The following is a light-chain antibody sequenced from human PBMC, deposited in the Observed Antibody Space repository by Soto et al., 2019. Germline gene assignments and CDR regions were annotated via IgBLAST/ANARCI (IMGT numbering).Light chain of an antibody. Sequence: EIVLTQSPGTLSLFPGERATLSCRASQSVSSSYLAWYQQKPGQAPRLLIYGVSSRGTGIPDRFSGSGSGTDFTLTISRLEPEDFAVYYCQQYETSLPWTFGQGTKVEIK. CDR3: QQYETSLPWT. J-gene: IGKJ1*01. CDR2: GVS. V-gene: IGKV3-20*01. CDR1: QSVSSSY.